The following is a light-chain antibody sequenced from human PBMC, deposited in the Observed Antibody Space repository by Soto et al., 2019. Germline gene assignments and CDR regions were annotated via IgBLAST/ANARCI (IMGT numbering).Light chain of an antibody. CDR1: QSVSSSY. J-gene: IGKJ1*01. CDR3: QQYGSSPRT. CDR2: GAS. Sequence: EIVLMQSPGTPFLSPRERATLSCRASQSVSSSYLAWYQQKPGQAPRLLIYGASSRATGIPDRFSGSGSGTDFTLTISRLEPEDFAVYYCQQYGSSPRTFGQGTKVDIK. V-gene: IGKV3-20*01.